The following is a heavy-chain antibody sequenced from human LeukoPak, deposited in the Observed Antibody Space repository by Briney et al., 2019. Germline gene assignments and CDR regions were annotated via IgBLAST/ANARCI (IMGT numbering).Heavy chain of an antibody. CDR3: ARHRGGDGSTYYYDSSGPENDTSCMS. CDR2: INHSGST. Sequence: PSETLSLTCAVYGGSFSGYYWSWIRQPPGKGLEWIGEINHSGSTNYNPSLKSRVTISVDTSKNQFYLKLSSVTAADTAVYYCARHRGGDGSTYYYDSSGPENDTSCMSWGQGTLVTVSS. D-gene: IGHD3-22*01. CDR1: GGSFSGYY. V-gene: IGHV4-34*01. J-gene: IGHJ4*02.